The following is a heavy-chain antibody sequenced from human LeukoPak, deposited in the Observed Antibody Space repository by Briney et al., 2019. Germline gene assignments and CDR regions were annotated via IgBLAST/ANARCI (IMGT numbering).Heavy chain of an antibody. V-gene: IGHV3-53*04. D-gene: IGHD3-3*01. CDR2: LYTSSST. J-gene: IGHJ4*02. CDR3: VRIPLHPTISHFDH. CDR1: GFAVSSNY. Sequence: PGGSLRLSCAASGFAVSSNYMSWVRQAPGKGLEWVSVLYTSSSTYYAYSVKGRFTISRHNSNNTMYLQMNSMRAEDTAVYYCVRIPLHPTISHFDHWGRGILVTVSS.